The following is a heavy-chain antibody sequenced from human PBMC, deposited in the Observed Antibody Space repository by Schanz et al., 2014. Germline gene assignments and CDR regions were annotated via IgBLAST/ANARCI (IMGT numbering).Heavy chain of an antibody. CDR1: GFSFSSYA. CDR2: MNESHSTI. V-gene: IGHV3-23*01. CDR3: AKYRGYYRVSGSYRELEY. J-gene: IGHJ4*02. D-gene: IGHD3-10*01. Sequence: EVQLLESGGGLVEPGGSLRLSCAASGFSFSSYAMGWVRQARGKGLEWVSAMNESHSTIYYADSVRGRFTISRDNAENTLFLQMNSLRAEDTAVYYCAKYRGYYRVSGSYRELEYWGQGTLVIVSS.